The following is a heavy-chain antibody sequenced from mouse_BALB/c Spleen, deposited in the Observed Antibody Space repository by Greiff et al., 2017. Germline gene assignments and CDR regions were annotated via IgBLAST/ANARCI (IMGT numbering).Heavy chain of an antibody. Sequence: QVQLQQSGPGLVQPSQSLFITCTVSGFSLTSYGVHWERHSPGKGLEWLGVIWSGVHTDYNAAFISRLSISKDNSKSKVFFKMNSMKADDTAIYYCARNAYDGYSLAWFAYWGQGTLVTVSA. CDR2: IWSGVHT. V-gene: IGHV2-2-1*01. CDR1: GFSLTSYG. J-gene: IGHJ3*01. CDR3: ARNAYDGYSLAWFAY. D-gene: IGHD2-3*01.